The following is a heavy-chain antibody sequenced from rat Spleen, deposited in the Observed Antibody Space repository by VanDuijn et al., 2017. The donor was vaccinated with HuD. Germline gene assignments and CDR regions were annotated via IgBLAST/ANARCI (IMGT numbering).Heavy chain of an antibody. J-gene: IGHJ2*01. CDR2: INTGGGNT. CDR3: AKVEFGGFDY. V-gene: IGHV5S13*01. Sequence: VQLKESGPGLVQPSQTLSLTCTVSGFSVSSHGVIWVRQPPGKGLEWVAYINTGGGNTYYRDSVRGRFTISRNNAKSTLYLQMDSLRSEDTATYYCAKVEFGGFDYWGQGVMVTVSS. CDR1: GFSVSSHG. D-gene: IGHD4-3*01.